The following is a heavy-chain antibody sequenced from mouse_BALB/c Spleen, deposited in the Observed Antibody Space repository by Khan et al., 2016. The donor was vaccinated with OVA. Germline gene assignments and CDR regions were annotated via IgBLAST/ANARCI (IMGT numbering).Heavy chain of an antibody. Sequence: VQLQESGAELARPGASVKLSCKASGYTFTDYYINWVKQRTGQGLEWIGEISPGSGDTYYNEKFKGKATLTADKYSTTAYLQLSSLTSEASAVDFCARRNYCGYTFAYWGQGTLVTVSA. CDR3: ARRNYCGYTFAY. D-gene: IGHD1-2*01. CDR1: GYTFTDYY. V-gene: IGHV1-77*01. CDR2: ISPGSGDT. J-gene: IGHJ3*01.